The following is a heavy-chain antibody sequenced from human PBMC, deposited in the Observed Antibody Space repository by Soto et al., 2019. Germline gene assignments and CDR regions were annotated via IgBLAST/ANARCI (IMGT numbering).Heavy chain of an antibody. D-gene: IGHD6-13*01. V-gene: IGHV3-23*01. Sequence: EAQLLESGGDLVQPGGSLRLSCAASEFSFDDYAMSWVRQAPGKGLEWVSSITYTGVSTYYADSVKGRFTISRDNSRDTLFLQMNSLRAEDTAIYYCAKSSVWYPYFDSWGQGTLVIVSS. CDR2: ITYTGVST. CDR3: AKSSVWYPYFDS. J-gene: IGHJ4*02. CDR1: EFSFDDYA.